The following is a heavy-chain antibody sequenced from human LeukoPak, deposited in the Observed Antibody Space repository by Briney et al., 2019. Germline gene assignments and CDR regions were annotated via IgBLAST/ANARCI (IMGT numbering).Heavy chain of an antibody. V-gene: IGHV4-30-4*08. J-gene: IGHJ1*01. CDR2: IYYSGST. CDR3: ARVEWGYCSSTSCYENTGGHFQH. D-gene: IGHD2-2*01. CDR1: GGSISSGDYY. Sequence: SQTLSLTCTVSGGSISSGDYYWSWIRQPPWKGLQWFGYIYYSGSTYYNPSLKSRVTISVDTSKNQFSLKLSSVTAADTAVYYCARVEWGYCSSTSCYENTGGHFQHWGQGTLVTVSS.